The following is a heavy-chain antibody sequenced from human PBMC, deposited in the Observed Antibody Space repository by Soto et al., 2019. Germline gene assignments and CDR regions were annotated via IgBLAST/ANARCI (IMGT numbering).Heavy chain of an antibody. CDR2: IWYDGSNK. V-gene: IGHV3-33*06. CDR1: GFTFSSYG. D-gene: IGHD2-15*01. CDR3: AKMGTHCSGGSCYKRFDY. Sequence: GGSLRLSCAASGFTFSSYGMHWVRQAPGKGLEWVAVIWYDGSNKYYADSVKGRFTISRDNSKNTLYLQMNSLRAEDTAVYYCAKMGTHCSGGSCYKRFDYWGQGTLVTVSS. J-gene: IGHJ4*02.